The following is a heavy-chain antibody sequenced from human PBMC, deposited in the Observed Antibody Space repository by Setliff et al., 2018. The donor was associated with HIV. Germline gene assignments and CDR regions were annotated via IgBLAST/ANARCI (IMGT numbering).Heavy chain of an antibody. D-gene: IGHD1-26*01. Sequence: KTSETLSLTCTVSGYSVNSDYLWCWLRQPPGKGLEWIGSVYHSGSTYYNPSLKGRVTTSIDTSKNQCSLKLSAVTAADTAVYYCARGGTSSNWFDPWGQGTLVTVSS. CDR1: GYSVNSDYL. V-gene: IGHV4-38-2*02. CDR2: VYHSGST. J-gene: IGHJ5*02. CDR3: ARGGTSSNWFDP.